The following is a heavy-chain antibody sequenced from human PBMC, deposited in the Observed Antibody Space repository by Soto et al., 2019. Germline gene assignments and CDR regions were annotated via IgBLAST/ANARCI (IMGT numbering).Heavy chain of an antibody. Sequence: QVQLVESGGGVVQPGRSLRLSCAASGFTFSSYAMHWVRQAPGKGLEWVAVISYDGRNKYYADSVKGRFTISRDNSQKTLYLQMNSLRAEDTAVYYCAREAEAFDYWGQGTLVTVSS. V-gene: IGHV3-30*04. CDR1: GFTFSSYA. J-gene: IGHJ4*02. CDR2: ISYDGRNK. CDR3: AREAEAFDY.